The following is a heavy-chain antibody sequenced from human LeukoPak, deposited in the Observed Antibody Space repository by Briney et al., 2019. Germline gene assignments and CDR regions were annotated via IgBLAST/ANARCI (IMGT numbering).Heavy chain of an antibody. J-gene: IGHJ4*02. CDR2: ITPLFGTA. CDR3: AREGQSALYYVWGSYRSYYFDY. Sequence: PQASVKVSCKASGGTFSKYTISWVRQRPGQGLEWMGGITPLFGTANYAQKFQGRVTITADESTSTAYMELSSLRSEDTAVYYCAREGQSALYYVWGSYRSYYFDYWGQGTLVTVSS. V-gene: IGHV1-69*13. D-gene: IGHD3-16*02. CDR1: GGTFSKYT.